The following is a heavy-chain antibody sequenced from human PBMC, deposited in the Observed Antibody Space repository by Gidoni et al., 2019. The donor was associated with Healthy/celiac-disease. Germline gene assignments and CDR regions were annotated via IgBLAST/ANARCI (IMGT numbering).Heavy chain of an antibody. CDR1: GFTFSSYG. CDR2: IGYDGSNK. V-gene: IGHV3-33*01. CDR3: ARDWFLTGTPYYYGMDV. J-gene: IGHJ6*02. D-gene: IGHD1-20*01. Sequence: QVPLVESGGGVVQPGRSLRLSCAASGFTFSSYGMHWVRQAPGKGLEWVAVIGYDGSNKYYADSVKGRFTISRDNSKNTLYLQMNSLRAEDTAVYYCARDWFLTGTPYYYGMDVWGQGTTVTVSS.